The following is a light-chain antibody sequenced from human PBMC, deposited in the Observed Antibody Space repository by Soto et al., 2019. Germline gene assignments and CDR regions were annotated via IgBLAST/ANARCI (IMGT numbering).Light chain of an antibody. V-gene: IGKV3-20*01. CDR3: QQYDSSPWT. CDR2: DAS. Sequence: ILFTSSIGTLSLSPRELATLSCWASQRVSNHNSAGSQQKPREAPTRLIYDASTRATGSPARFSGSGSWTEFTLTIISRQSEELAMDFCQQYDSSPWTFGQGTKVDIK. CDR1: QRVSNHN. J-gene: IGKJ1*01.